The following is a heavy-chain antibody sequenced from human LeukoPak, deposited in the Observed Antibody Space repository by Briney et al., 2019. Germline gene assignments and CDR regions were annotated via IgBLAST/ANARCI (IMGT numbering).Heavy chain of an antibody. V-gene: IGHV4-34*01. D-gene: IGHD3-22*01. CDR1: GGSFSGYF. J-gene: IGHJ4*02. Sequence: PSETLSLTCVVYGGSFSGYFWSWIRQPPGKGLEWIGEITPSGSTNYSPSLKSRASISIDTSKKKLSPRLTSVTAADSAVYYCASSFYYDSRDYWGQGTLVTVSS. CDR3: ASSFYYDSRDY. CDR2: ITPSGST.